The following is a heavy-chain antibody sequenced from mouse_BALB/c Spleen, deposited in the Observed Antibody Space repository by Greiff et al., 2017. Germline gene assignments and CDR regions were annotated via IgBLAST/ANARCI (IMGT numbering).Heavy chain of an antibody. D-gene: IGHD1-1*01. CDR3: ARAYYGSRYWYFDD. Sequence: EVQLVESGPGLVKPSQSLSLTCSVTGYSITSCYYWNWIRQFPGNKLEWMGYISYDGSNNYNPSLKNRISITRDTSKNQFFLKLNSVTTEDTATYYCARAYYGSRYWYFDDWGAGTTVTVSS. CDR1: GYSITSCYY. J-gene: IGHJ1*01. CDR2: ISYDGSN. V-gene: IGHV3-6*02.